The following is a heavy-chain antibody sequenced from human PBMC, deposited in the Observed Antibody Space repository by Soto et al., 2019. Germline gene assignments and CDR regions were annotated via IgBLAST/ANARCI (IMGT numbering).Heavy chain of an antibody. J-gene: IGHJ6*04. CDR1: GSTFTSYG. CDR3: ARMGDVPYYYYGMDV. Sequence: QVQLVQSGAEVKKPGASVKVSCKASGSTFTSYGISWVRQAPGQGLEWMGWINGYNGNTNYAQKLQSRVTMTTDTSTSTAYMERRSLRSDATAVYYCARMGDVPYYYYGMDVGGKWTTVTVSS. D-gene: IGHD3-16*01. CDR2: INGYNGNT. V-gene: IGHV1-18*01.